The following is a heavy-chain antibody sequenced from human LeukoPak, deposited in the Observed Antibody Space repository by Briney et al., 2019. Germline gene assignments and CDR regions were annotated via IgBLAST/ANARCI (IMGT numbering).Heavy chain of an antibody. V-gene: IGHV3-23*01. CDR1: GFTFSSYS. Sequence: GGSLRLSCAASGFTFSSYSMSWVRQAPGKGLEWVSAISGSGGSTYYADSVKGRFTISRDNSKNTPYLQMNSLRGEDTAVYYCAKDRGFGYYDSSGYPDYWGQGTLVTVSS. CDR3: AKDRGFGYYDSSGYPDY. J-gene: IGHJ4*02. CDR2: ISGSGGST. D-gene: IGHD3-22*01.